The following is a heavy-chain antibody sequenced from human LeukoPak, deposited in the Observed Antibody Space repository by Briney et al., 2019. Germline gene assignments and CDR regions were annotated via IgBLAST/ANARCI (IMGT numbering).Heavy chain of an antibody. D-gene: IGHD2-2*01. CDR3: ARRRPYCSSTSCLRDYGMDV. Sequence: PGGSLRLSCAASGFSFSSDAMHWVRQAPGKGLEWVAVISYDGSNKYYADSVKGRFTISRDNSKNTLYLQMNSLRAEDTAVYYCARRRPYCSSTSCLRDYGMDVWGQGTTVTVSS. J-gene: IGHJ6*02. CDR1: GFSFSSDA. V-gene: IGHV3-30-3*01. CDR2: ISYDGSNK.